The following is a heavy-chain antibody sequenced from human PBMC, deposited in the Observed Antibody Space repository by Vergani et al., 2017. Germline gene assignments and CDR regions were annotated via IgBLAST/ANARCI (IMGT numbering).Heavy chain of an antibody. Sequence: EVQLVQSGAEVKKPGESLKISCQISGYSFTNYWIVWVRQMPGKGLEWMGIIHPADSDTRYSPSFQGQVTISVDKSISTAYLQRSSLRATDSAKYYCARLYGRDSSGRKYFDYWGQGNLVTVS. CDR2: IHPADSDT. V-gene: IGHV5-51*01. CDR1: GYSFTNYW. CDR3: ARLYGRDSSGRKYFDY. J-gene: IGHJ4*02. D-gene: IGHD3-22*01.